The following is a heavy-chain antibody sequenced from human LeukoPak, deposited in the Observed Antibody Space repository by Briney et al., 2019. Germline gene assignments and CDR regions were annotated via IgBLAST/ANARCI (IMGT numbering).Heavy chain of an antibody. CDR2: IYYSGST. D-gene: IGHD3-22*01. V-gene: IGHV4-59*12. Sequence: PSETLSLTCTVSGGSISSYYWSWLRQPPGKGLEWIGNIYYSGSTNYNPSLKSRVTISVDTSKNQFSLKLSSVTAADTAVYYCARDDPVSGYLDYWGQGTLVTVSS. CDR1: GGSISSYY. J-gene: IGHJ4*02. CDR3: ARDDPVSGYLDY.